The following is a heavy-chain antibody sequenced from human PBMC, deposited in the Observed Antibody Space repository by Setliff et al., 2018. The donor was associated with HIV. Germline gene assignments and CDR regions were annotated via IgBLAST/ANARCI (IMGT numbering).Heavy chain of an antibody. D-gene: IGHD3-22*01. Sequence: GGSLRLSCAAFGFTFDDYAVTWVRQAPGKGLEWVGHIKSKTDGGTTDYAAPAKGRFIISRDDSKNTLYLQMNSLRSEDTAVYYCVTGVGTSSVDYWGQGTMVTVSS. CDR1: GFTFDDYA. CDR3: VTGVGTSSVDY. CDR2: IKSKTDGGTT. J-gene: IGHJ4*02. V-gene: IGHV3-15*01.